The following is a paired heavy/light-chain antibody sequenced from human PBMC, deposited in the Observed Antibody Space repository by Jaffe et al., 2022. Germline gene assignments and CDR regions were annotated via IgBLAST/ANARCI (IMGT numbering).Heavy chain of an antibody. D-gene: IGHD6-13*01. CDR1: GFTFSSYG. J-gene: IGHJ6*03. Sequence: QVQLVESGGGVVQPGGSLRLSCAASGFTFSSYGMHWVRQAPGKGLEWVAFIRYDGSNKYYADSVKGRFTISRDNSKNTLYLQMNSLRAEDTAVYYCAKGPGSSSPTGDYYYYYYMDVWGKGTTVTVSS. V-gene: IGHV3-30*02. CDR2: IRYDGSNK. CDR3: AKGPGSSSPTGDYYYYYYMDV.
Light chain of an antibody. CDR3: QQYYSYPPWT. J-gene: IGKJ1*01. Sequence: AIRMTQSPSSFSASTGDRVTITCRASQGISSYLAWYQQKPGKAPKLLIYAASTLQSGVPSRFSGSGSGTDFTLTISCLQSEDFATYYCQQYYSYPPWTFGQGTKVEIK. V-gene: IGKV1-8*01. CDR1: QGISSY. CDR2: AAS.